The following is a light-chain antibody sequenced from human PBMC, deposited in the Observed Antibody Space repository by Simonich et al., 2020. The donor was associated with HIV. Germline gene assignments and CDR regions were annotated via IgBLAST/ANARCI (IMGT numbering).Light chain of an antibody. J-gene: IGKJ1*01. CDR1: QSVRSN. CDR2: GTS. V-gene: IGKV3-15*01. Sequence: EIVMTQSPGTLSVSPGERPTLSCRASQSVRSNVAWYQQKPAQAPRLLIYGTSTRATGIPARFSGSGSGTDFTLTISSLQAEDVAVYYCQHYYSTPPTFGQGTKVEIK. CDR3: QHYYSTPPT.